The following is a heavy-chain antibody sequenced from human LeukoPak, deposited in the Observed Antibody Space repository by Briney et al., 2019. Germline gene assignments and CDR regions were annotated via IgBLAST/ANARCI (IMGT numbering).Heavy chain of an antibody. V-gene: IGHV3-21*01. CDR1: GFTFSGYW. Sequence: GGSLRLSCAASGFTFSGYWMHWVRQAPGKGLEWVSCISSSSTYIYYADSVRGRFAISRDNAKNSLYLQMNSLRAEDTAVYYCARENHGSFDYWGQGSLVTVSS. J-gene: IGHJ4*02. CDR3: ARENHGSFDY. CDR2: ISSSSTYI. D-gene: IGHD1-14*01.